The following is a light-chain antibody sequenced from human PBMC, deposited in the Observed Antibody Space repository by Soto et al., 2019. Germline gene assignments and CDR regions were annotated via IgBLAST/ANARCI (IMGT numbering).Light chain of an antibody. J-gene: IGKJ4*01. CDR3: QQYKTYPLT. CDR1: PSISSY. CDR2: AAS. V-gene: IGKV1-39*01. Sequence: DIQMTQAPSSLSASVGDRVTITCRASPSISSYLNWYQQKPGKAPKLLIYAASSLQSGVPSRFSGSGSGTDFTLTISSLQPEDFATYYCQQYKTYPLTLGGGTKVDI.